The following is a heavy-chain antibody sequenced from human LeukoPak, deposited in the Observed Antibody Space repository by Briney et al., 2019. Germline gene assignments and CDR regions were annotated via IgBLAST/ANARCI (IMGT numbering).Heavy chain of an antibody. CDR2: IRQDGSEK. J-gene: IGHJ4*02. CDR1: GFTFSSYW. D-gene: IGHD2-2*01. CDR3: ARENRSTSCCFDY. V-gene: IGHV3-7*01. Sequence: GGSLRLSCAASGFTFSSYWMGWVRQAPGKGLEWVANIRQDGSEKYYVDSVKGQFTISRDNAKNSLYLQMTSLRAEDTAVYYCARENRSTSCCFDYWGQGTLVTVSS.